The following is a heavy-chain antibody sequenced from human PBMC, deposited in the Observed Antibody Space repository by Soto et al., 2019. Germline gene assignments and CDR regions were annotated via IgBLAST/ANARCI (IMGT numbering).Heavy chain of an antibody. J-gene: IGHJ4*02. CDR2: VKSDGSST. V-gene: IGHV3-74*01. CDR3: AKRGYDSGSYYFDS. CDR1: GFTFSNYW. D-gene: IGHD3-10*01. Sequence: GGSLRLSCVGSGFTFSNYWMHWVRQAPGKGLEWVSRVKSDGSSTSYADSVKGRFTISRDNSKNTLYLQMNSLRAEDTAVYYCAKRGYDSGSYYFDSWGQGTLVTVSS.